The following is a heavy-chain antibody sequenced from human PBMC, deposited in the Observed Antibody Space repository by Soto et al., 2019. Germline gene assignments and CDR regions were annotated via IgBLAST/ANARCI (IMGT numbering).Heavy chain of an antibody. CDR2: IYYSGST. V-gene: IGHV4-31*03. CDR3: ARVSNYYDFWSGYPHRGSYFDY. J-gene: IGHJ4*02. CDR1: GGSISSGGYY. Sequence: SETLSLTCTVSGGSISSGGYYWSWIRQHPGKGLEWIGYIYYSGSTYYNPSLKSRVTISVDASKNQFSLKLSSVTAADTAVYYCARVSNYYDFWSGYPHRGSYFDYWGQGTLVTVSS. D-gene: IGHD3-3*01.